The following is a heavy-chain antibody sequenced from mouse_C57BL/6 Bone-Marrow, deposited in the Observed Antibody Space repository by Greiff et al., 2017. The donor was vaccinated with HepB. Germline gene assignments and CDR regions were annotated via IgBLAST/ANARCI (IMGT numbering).Heavy chain of an antibody. CDR3: TVIYYGVDY. CDR2: IDPENGDT. D-gene: IGHD2-1*01. CDR1: GFNIKDDY. Sequence: EVQLQQSGAELVRPGASVKLSCTASGFNIKDDYMHWVKQRPEQGLEWIGWIDPENGDTEYASKFQGKATITADTSYNTAYLQLSSLTSEDTAVYYCTVIYYGVDYWGQGTTLTVSS. V-gene: IGHV14-4*01. J-gene: IGHJ2*01.